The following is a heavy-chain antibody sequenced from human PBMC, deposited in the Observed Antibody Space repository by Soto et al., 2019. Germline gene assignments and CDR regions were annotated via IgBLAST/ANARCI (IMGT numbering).Heavy chain of an antibody. D-gene: IGHD3-22*01. CDR1: GFTFSSYW. Sequence: EVQLVESGGGLVQPGGSLRLSCAASGFTFSSYWMHWVRQAPGKGLVWVSRINSDGSSTSYADSVKGRFTISRDNAKNTLYLQMNSLRAEDTAVYYCARDHLLDSTMIVVNDAFDIWGQGTMVTVSS. V-gene: IGHV3-74*01. CDR2: INSDGSST. CDR3: ARDHLLDSTMIVVNDAFDI. J-gene: IGHJ3*02.